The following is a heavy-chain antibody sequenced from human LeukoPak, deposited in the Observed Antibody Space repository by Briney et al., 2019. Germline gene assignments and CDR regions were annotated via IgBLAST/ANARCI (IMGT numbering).Heavy chain of an antibody. CDR2: IYASGGA. Sequence: PSETLSPTCTVSGGSISSYYWSWIRQPAGKGLEWIGRIYASGGANYNPSLKSRVTMSVDTSKNQLSLKVSSVTAADTAVYYCAREFSSVASAGTDYWGQGTLVTVSS. CDR1: GGSISSYY. J-gene: IGHJ4*02. D-gene: IGHD6-13*01. CDR3: AREFSSVASAGTDY. V-gene: IGHV4-4*07.